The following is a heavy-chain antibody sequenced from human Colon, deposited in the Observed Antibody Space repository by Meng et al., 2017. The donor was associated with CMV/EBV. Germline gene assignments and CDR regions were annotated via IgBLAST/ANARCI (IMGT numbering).Heavy chain of an antibody. CDR2: ISISGHSA. CDR3: AKDPEVVPAALPYFDY. Sequence: SGFTFNNFGMSWVRQAPGKGLEWVSGISISGHSAYYADSVKGRFTISRDNSKSTLFLQMNSLRADDTAVYYCAKDPEVVPAALPYFDYWGQGTLVTVSS. CDR1: GFTFNNFG. J-gene: IGHJ4*02. D-gene: IGHD2-2*02. V-gene: IGHV3-23*01.